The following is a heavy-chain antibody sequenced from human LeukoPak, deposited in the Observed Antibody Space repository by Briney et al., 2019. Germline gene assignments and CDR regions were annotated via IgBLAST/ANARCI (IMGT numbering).Heavy chain of an antibody. CDR1: EFTFSSYA. D-gene: IGHD1-7*01. V-gene: IGHV3-30*02. CDR2: IRYDGSNK. J-gene: IGHJ4*02. CDR3: ARDGGTTQDY. Sequence: GGSLRLSCAASEFTFSSYAMHWVRQAPGKGLEWVAFIRYDGSNKYYADSVKGRFTISRDNSKNTLDLQMNSLRAEDTAVYYSARDGGTTQDYWGQGTLVTVSS.